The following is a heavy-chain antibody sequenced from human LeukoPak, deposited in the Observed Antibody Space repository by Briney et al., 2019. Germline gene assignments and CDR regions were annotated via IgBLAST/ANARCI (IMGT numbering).Heavy chain of an antibody. Sequence: SETLSLTCTVSGGSISSYYWSWIRQPPGKGLEWIGYIYYSGSTNYNPSLKSRVTISVDTSKNQFSLKLSSVTAADTAVYYCASGRTDSSGFIHWYFDLWGRGTLVTVSS. J-gene: IGHJ2*01. CDR3: ASGRTDSSGFIHWYFDL. V-gene: IGHV4-59*01. CDR2: IYYSGST. CDR1: GGSISSYY. D-gene: IGHD6-19*01.